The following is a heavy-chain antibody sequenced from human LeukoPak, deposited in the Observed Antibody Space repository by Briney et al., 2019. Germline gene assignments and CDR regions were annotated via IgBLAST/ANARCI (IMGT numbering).Heavy chain of an antibody. J-gene: IGHJ4*02. CDR3: ARDTRRGYSYGYFVN. D-gene: IGHD5-18*01. Sequence: GGSLRLSCAASGFTFSSYAMHWVRQAPGKGLKWVAVISYVGSNKYYADSVKGRFTISRDNSKNTLYLQMNSLRAEDTAVYYCARDTRRGYSYGYFVNWGQGTLVTVSS. CDR1: GFTFSSYA. V-gene: IGHV3-30-3*01. CDR2: ISYVGSNK.